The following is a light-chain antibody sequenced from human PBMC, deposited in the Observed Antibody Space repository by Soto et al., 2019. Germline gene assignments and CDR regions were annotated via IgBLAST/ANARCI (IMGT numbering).Light chain of an antibody. CDR3: GAWDSSLNVYV. CDR1: SSNIENYY. CDR2: DNI. V-gene: IGLV1-51*01. Sequence: QSVLTQPTSVSAAPGQKITISCSGTSSNIENYYVSWYHQLPGTAPKLLIYDNIKRPSGIPDRFSGSKSGTSATLAITGLQTGDEGDYSCGAWDSSLNVYVFGGGTKVTVL. J-gene: IGLJ1*01.